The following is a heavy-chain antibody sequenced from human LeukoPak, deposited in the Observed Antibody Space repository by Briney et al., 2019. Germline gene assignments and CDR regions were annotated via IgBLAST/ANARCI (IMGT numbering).Heavy chain of an antibody. D-gene: IGHD3-3*01. CDR3: ARDQVTIFGVVTPNFDY. CDR1: GFTFSSYS. J-gene: IGHJ4*02. CDR2: ISSSSSTI. Sequence: PGGSLRLSCAASGFTFSSYSMNWVRQAPRKGLEWVSYISSSSSTIYYADSVKGRFTISRDNAKNSLYLQMNSLRAEDTAVYYCARDQVTIFGVVTPNFDYWGQGTLVTVSS. V-gene: IGHV3-48*01.